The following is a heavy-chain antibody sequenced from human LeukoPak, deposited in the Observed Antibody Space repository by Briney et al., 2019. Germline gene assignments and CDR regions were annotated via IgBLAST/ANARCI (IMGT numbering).Heavy chain of an antibody. J-gene: IGHJ4*02. CDR2: IRYHGSNI. V-gene: IGHV3-30*02. Sequence: PGGSLRLSCAASGFTFSSYGMHWVRQAPGKGLEWVAYIRYHGSNINYADSVKGRFTISRDNSKDTLFLQISSLRAEDTAVYYCAKVLTGYCGSTSCPFDSWGQGTLVTVSS. CDR1: GFTFSSYG. CDR3: AKVLTGYCGSTSCPFDS. D-gene: IGHD2-2*01.